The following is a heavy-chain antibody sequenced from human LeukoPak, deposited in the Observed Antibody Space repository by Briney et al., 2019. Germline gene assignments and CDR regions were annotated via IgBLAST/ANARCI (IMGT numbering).Heavy chain of an antibody. V-gene: IGHV3-21*01. CDR3: ARDHGVTGTTYDY. CDR2: NSSSSSYI. D-gene: IGHD1-7*01. J-gene: IGHJ4*02. CDR1: GFTFSSYS. Sequence: PGGSLRLSCAASGFTFSSYSMNWVRQAPGKGLEWVSSNSSSSSYIYYADSVKGRFTISRDNAKNSLYLQMNSLRAEDTAVYYCARDHGVTGTTYDYWGQGTLVTVSS.